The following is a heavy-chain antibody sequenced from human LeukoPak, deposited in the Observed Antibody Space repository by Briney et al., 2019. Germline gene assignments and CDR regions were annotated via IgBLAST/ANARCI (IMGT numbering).Heavy chain of an antibody. D-gene: IGHD6-13*01. CDR3: ARADYSSTWSHDYYYMDV. J-gene: IGHJ6*03. CDR1: GYSISSGYY. CDR2: IYHSGST. Sequence: SETLSLACTVSGYSISSGYYWGWIRQPPGKGLEWIGSIYHSGSTYYNPSLKSRVTISVDTSKNQFSLKLSSVTAADTAVYYCARADYSSTWSHDYYYMDVWGKGTTVTVSS. V-gene: IGHV4-38-2*02.